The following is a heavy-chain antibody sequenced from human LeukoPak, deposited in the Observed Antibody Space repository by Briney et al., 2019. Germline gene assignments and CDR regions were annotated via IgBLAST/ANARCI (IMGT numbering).Heavy chain of an antibody. D-gene: IGHD4-11*01. CDR3: WRDLYRDSLRVSWFDP. Sequence: ASVKVSCKASGYTFSSYGISWVRQAPGQGLEWMGWISDYNGNTNYAQNLQGRVTMTTDTSTSTDFLELRSLRPDDTPAYYYWRDLYRDSLRVSWFDPWGQGTLVTVSS. J-gene: IGHJ5*02. CDR1: GYTFSSYG. CDR2: ISDYNGNT. V-gene: IGHV1-18*01.